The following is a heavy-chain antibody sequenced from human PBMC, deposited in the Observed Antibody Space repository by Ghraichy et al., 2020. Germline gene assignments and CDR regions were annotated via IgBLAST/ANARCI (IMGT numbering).Heavy chain of an antibody. J-gene: IGHJ5*02. Sequence: SETLSLTCAVSGYSISSGYYWGWIRQPPGKGLEWIGEINHSGSTNYNPSLKSRVTISVDTSKNQFSLKLSSVTAADTAVYYCARGRDRGSGSYYVSGVVWFGFDPWGQGTLVTVSS. V-gene: IGHV4-38-2*01. D-gene: IGHD3-10*01. CDR2: INHSGST. CDR1: GYSISSGYY. CDR3: ARGRDRGSGSYYVSGVVWFGFDP.